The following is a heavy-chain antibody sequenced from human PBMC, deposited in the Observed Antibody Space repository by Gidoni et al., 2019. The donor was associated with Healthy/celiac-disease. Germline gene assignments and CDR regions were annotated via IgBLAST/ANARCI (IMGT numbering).Heavy chain of an antibody. CDR1: GFTFSSYE. CDR3: ARIVEMATIELDY. Sequence: EVQLVESGGGLVQPGGSLRLSCAASGFTFSSYEMNWVRQAPGKGLEWVSYISSSGITIYYADSVKGRFTISRDNAKNSLYLQMNSLRAEDTAVYYCARIVEMATIELDYWGQGTLVTVSS. D-gene: IGHD3-22*01. CDR2: ISSSGITI. V-gene: IGHV3-48*03. J-gene: IGHJ4*02.